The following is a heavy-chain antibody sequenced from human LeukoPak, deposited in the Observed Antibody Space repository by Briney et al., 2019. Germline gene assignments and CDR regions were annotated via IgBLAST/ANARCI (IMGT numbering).Heavy chain of an antibody. V-gene: IGHV3-23*01. CDR2: ISSSGGST. Sequence: PGGSLRLSCAGSGCTFSSYAMNWVRQAPGKGLEWVSVISSSGGSTYYADSVKGRFTISRDNSDNTLFLQMNSLRAEDTAIYYCAKGDGQQVVRTPFDYWGQGTLVTVSS. J-gene: IGHJ4*02. CDR3: AKGDGQQVVRTPFDY. D-gene: IGHD6-13*01. CDR1: GCTFSSYA.